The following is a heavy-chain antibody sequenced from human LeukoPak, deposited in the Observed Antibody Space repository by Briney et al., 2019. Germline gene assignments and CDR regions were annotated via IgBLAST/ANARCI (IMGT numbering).Heavy chain of an antibody. V-gene: IGHV4-34*01. Sequence: GSLRLSCAASGFTFSGNGMNWVRQPPGKGLEWIGEINHSGSTNYNPSLKSRVTISVDTSKNQFSLKLSSVTAADTAVYNCARVVPVDLTYYFYGMDVWGQGTTVTVSS. D-gene: IGHD2-2*01. J-gene: IGHJ6*02. CDR1: GFTFSGNG. CDR3: ARVVPVDLTYYFYGMDV. CDR2: INHSGST.